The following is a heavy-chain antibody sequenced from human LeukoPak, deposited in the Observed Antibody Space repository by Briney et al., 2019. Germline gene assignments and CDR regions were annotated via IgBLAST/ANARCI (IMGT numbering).Heavy chain of an antibody. D-gene: IGHD6-19*01. CDR2: LSADRGVT. CDR3: ADNVVGIAVAGKARLF. Sequence: ASVKVSCKASGNTFTGYNLRWVRQAPGQGLEWVGGLSADRGVTQYAQKFHGRVTMTLDRSMTTAYMEGSSLRSDDTAVYYCADNVVGIAVAGKARLFWGQGALVSVSS. CDR1: GNTFTGYN. J-gene: IGHJ4*02. V-gene: IGHV1-2*02.